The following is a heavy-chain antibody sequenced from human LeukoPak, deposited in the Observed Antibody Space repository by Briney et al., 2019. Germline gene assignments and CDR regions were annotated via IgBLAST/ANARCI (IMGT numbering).Heavy chain of an antibody. CDR2: ISGSGGST. CDR3: AKDQPHAGAFDI. J-gene: IGHJ3*02. D-gene: IGHD2-2*01. CDR1: GFTFSSYA. Sequence: TGGSLRLSCAASGFTFSSYAMSWVRQAPGKGLEWVSAISGSGGSTYYADPVKGRFTISRDNSKNTLYLQMNSLRAEDTAVYYCAKDQPHAGAFDIWGQGSMVTVSS. V-gene: IGHV3-23*01.